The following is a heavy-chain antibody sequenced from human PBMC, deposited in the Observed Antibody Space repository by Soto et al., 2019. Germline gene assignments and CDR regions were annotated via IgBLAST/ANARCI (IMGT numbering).Heavy chain of an antibody. CDR3: ARDYRGSGIFDY. D-gene: IGHD3-16*02. V-gene: IGHV3-53*01. CDR2: IFSGGNT. CDR1: GLSVSSKY. J-gene: IGHJ4*02. Sequence: PGGSLGLSCRTAGLSVSSKYMSLVRQAPGKGLEWVSVIFSGGNTYYADSVKGRFTISRDTSKNTLYLQMNTLRAEDTAVYYCARDYRGSGIFDYWGQGTLVTVSS.